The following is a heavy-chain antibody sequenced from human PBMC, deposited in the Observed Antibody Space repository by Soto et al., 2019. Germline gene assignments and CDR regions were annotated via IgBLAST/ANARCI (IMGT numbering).Heavy chain of an antibody. Sequence: SETLSLTCTVSGGSISSSSYYWGWIRQPPGKGLEWIGSIYYSGSTYYNPSLKSRVTISVDTSKNQFSLKLSSVTAADTAVYYCARSPYCTNGVCYTGLYYFDYWGQGTLVTVSS. D-gene: IGHD2-8*01. CDR2: IYYSGST. CDR1: GGSISSSSYY. J-gene: IGHJ4*02. CDR3: ARSPYCTNGVCYTGLYYFDY. V-gene: IGHV4-39*01.